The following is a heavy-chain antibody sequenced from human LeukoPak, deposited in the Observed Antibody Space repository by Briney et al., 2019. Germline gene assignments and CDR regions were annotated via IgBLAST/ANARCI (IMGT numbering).Heavy chain of an antibody. CDR2: IYSGGST. V-gene: IGHV3-53*05. CDR3: AGDHTSGSYSHYYYGMDV. CDR1: GFTVSSNY. D-gene: IGHD1-26*01. Sequence: QAGGSLRLSCAASGFTVSSNYMSWVRQAPGKGLEWVSVIYSGGSTYYADSVKGRFTISRDNPKNTLYLQMNSLRAEDTAVYYCAGDHTSGSYSHYYYGMDVWGQGTTVTVSS. J-gene: IGHJ6*02.